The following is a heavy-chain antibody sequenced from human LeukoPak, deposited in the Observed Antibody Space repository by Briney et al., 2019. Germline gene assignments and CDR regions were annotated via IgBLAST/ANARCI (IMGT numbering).Heavy chain of an antibody. CDR1: GGTFSSYA. CDR2: IIPIFGTE. D-gene: IGHD2-2*01. CDR3: ASTGSFIVVVPATYAFDI. J-gene: IGHJ3*02. Sequence: GASVKVSCKASGGTFSSYAISWVRQAPGQGLEWMGGIIPIFGTENYAQKFQGRVTITADESTSTACMELSSLSSEDTAVYYCASTGSFIVVVPATYAFDIWGQGTMVTVSS. V-gene: IGHV1-69*13.